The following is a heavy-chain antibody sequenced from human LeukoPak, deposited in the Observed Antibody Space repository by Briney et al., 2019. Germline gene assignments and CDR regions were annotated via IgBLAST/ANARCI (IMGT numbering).Heavy chain of an antibody. CDR3: ARAVSDYGGEGGGIDY. CDR1: GDSVSSNSAA. V-gene: IGHV6-1*01. Sequence: SQTLSLTCAISGDSVSSNSAAWNWIRQSPSRGLEWLGRTYYRSKWYNDHAVSVKSRITINPDTSKNQFSLQLNSVTPEDTAVYYCARAVSDYGGEGGGIDYWGQGTLVTVSS. J-gene: IGHJ4*02. D-gene: IGHD4-23*01. CDR2: TYYRSKWYN.